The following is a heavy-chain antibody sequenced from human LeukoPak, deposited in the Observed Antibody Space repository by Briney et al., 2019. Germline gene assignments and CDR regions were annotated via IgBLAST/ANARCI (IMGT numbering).Heavy chain of an antibody. CDR3: ARELLWFGEPPYYYYGMDV. Sequence: ASVKVSCKASGYTFTGYYMHRVRQAPGQGLEWMGWINPNSGGTNYAQKFQGRVTMTRDTSISTAYMELSRLRSDDTAVYYCARELLWFGEPPYYYYGMDVWGQGTTVTVSS. V-gene: IGHV1-2*02. D-gene: IGHD3-10*01. J-gene: IGHJ6*02. CDR2: INPNSGGT. CDR1: GYTFTGYY.